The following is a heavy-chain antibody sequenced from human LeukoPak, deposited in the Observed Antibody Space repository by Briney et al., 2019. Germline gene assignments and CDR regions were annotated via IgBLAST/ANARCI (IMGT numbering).Heavy chain of an antibody. CDR2: IHYSGRA. J-gene: IGHJ6*02. CDR1: GGSISGYY. V-gene: IGHV4-59*01. D-gene: IGHD3-16*01. CDR3: ARFGVDYDMGV. Sequence: SETLSLTCTVSGGSISGYYWTWVRQPPGKGLEWIGQIHYSGRADYNPSLKSRITISVDTSKNQMSLKLTSVTAADTAIFYCARFGVDYDMGVWGQGTTVTVSS.